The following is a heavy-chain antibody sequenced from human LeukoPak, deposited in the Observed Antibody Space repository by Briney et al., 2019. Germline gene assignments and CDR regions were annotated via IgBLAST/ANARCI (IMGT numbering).Heavy chain of an antibody. Sequence: PSETLSLTCTVSGGSISSYYWSWIRQPPGKGLEWIGYIYYSGSTNYNPSLKSRVTMSVDTSKNQFSLKLSSVTAADTAVYYCARGYYGSGSYYNLFDYWGQGTLVTVSS. CDR3: ARGYYGSGSYYNLFDY. D-gene: IGHD3-10*01. J-gene: IGHJ4*02. CDR1: GGSISSYY. CDR2: IYYSGST. V-gene: IGHV4-59*01.